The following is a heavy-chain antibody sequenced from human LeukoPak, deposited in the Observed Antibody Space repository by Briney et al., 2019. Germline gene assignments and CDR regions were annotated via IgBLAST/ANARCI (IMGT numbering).Heavy chain of an antibody. CDR1: GFTSTAYA. J-gene: IGHJ6*02. CDR2: ISGGGVTT. D-gene: IGHD3-16*01. V-gene: IGHV3-23*01. Sequence: GGSLRLSCVGSGFTSTAYALTWARQAPGKGLEWVSGISGGGVTTYYADSVKGRFTISRDNSKNTLYLQMNSLRADDTAIYYCARNQQLGGHSYYYYGMDVWGQGTTVTVSS. CDR3: ARNQQLGGHSYYYYGMDV.